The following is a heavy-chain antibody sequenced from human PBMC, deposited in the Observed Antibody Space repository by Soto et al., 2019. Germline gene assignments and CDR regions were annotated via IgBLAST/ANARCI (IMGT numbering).Heavy chain of an antibody. Sequence: QVQLVQSGAEVKKPGASVKVSCKTSGYSFSVFRMHWVRQAPGQGLEWMGWVNPINGNTNYAQDFQGRVTMTRDASTKTVYMELSSLTSDDTSTVYCARENWHFDYWGQGTLITVSS. CDR1: GYSFSVFR. CDR3: ARENWHFDY. CDR2: VNPINGNT. V-gene: IGHV1-2*02. J-gene: IGHJ4*02.